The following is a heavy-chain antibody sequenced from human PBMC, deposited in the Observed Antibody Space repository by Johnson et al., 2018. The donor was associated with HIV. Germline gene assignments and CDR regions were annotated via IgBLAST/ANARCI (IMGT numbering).Heavy chain of an antibody. V-gene: IGHV3-11*04. D-gene: IGHD4-17*01. CDR2: ISSSGSSV. CDR1: GFTFSAYY. Sequence: QVQLVESGGGLVKPGGSLRLSCAASGFTFSAYYMSWIRQAPGKGLECLAYISSSGSSVYYTDSVKGRFTISRDNTNNPLQLQMNSLRAEDPAVYYCARDATPLGGAYVGDAFDLWGQGTMVAGPS. CDR3: ARDATPLGGAYVGDAFDL. J-gene: IGHJ3*01.